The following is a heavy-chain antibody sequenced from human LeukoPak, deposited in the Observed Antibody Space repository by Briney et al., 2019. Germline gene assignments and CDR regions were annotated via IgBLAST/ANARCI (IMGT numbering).Heavy chain of an antibody. CDR1: GFTFDDYG. CDR3: ARGYSSSWHHYYYYMDV. D-gene: IGHD6-13*01. CDR2: INWNGGST. Sequence: PGGSLRLSCAASGFTFDDYGMNWVRQAPGKGLEWVSGINWNGGSTGYADSVKGRFTISRDNAKNSLYLQMNSLRAEDTAVYYCARGYSSSWHHYYYYMDVWGKGTTVTVSS. J-gene: IGHJ6*03. V-gene: IGHV3-20*04.